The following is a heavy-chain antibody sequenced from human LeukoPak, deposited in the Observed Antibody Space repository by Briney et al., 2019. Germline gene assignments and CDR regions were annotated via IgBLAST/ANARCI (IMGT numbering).Heavy chain of an antibody. V-gene: IGHV3-33*06. Sequence: PGRSLRLSCAASGFTFSSYGMHWVRQAPGKGLEWVAVIWYDGSNKYYADSVKGRFTISRDNSKNTLYLQMNSLRAEDTAVYYCAKVFSEMATIRGDAFDIWGQGTMVTVSS. D-gene: IGHD5-24*01. CDR1: GFTFSSYG. J-gene: IGHJ3*02. CDR2: IWYDGSNK. CDR3: AKVFSEMATIRGDAFDI.